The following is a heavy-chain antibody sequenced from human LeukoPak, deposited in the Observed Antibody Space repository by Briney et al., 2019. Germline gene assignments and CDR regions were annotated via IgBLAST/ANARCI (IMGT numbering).Heavy chain of an antibody. CDR1: GGSISSYY. V-gene: IGHV4-59*01. J-gene: IGHJ4*02. Sequence: KPSETLSLTCTVSGGSISSYYWSWIRQPPGKGLEWIGYIYYSGSTNYNPSLKSRVTISVDTSKNQFSLKLSSVTAADTAVYYCARVAYSSGWYDYWGQGTLVTVSS. CDR3: ARVAYSSGWYDY. D-gene: IGHD6-19*01. CDR2: IYYSGST.